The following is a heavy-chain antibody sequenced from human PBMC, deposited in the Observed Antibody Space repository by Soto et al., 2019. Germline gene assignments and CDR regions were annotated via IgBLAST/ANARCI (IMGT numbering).Heavy chain of an antibody. D-gene: IGHD1-7*01. CDR3: ASRDPGTSVDY. Sequence: QVQLQESGPGLVKPSGTLSLTCAVSGGSFTSNNWWTWVRQPPGQGLEWIGEIYRTGSTNYNPSLKSRVTISLDKSENQFSLNVTSLPAADTAVYYCASRDPGTSVDYWGQGTLVTVSS. J-gene: IGHJ4*02. CDR2: IYRTGST. V-gene: IGHV4-4*02. CDR1: GGSFTSNNW.